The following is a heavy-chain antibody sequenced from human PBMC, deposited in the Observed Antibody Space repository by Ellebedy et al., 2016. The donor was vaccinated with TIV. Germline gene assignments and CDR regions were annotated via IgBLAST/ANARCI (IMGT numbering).Heavy chain of an antibody. CDR1: GYSISSGYF. CDR2: IYHSGTT. V-gene: IGHV4-38-2*02. D-gene: IGHD6-25*01. J-gene: IGHJ5*02. Sequence: MPGGSLRLSCTVSGYSISSGYFWGWIRQPPGKGLEWIGSIYHSGTTYYNPSLKSRVTISVDTSKNQFSLKLRSVTAADTAVYYCARDRGAASFDPWGQGALVTVSS. CDR3: ARDRGAASFDP.